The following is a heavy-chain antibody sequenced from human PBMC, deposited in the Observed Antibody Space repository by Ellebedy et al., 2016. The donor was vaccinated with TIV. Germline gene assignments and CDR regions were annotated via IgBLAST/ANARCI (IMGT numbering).Heavy chain of an antibody. CDR3: ARGGPKGENRFFDP. CDR1: GYTFTSYD. Sequence: AASVKVSCKASGYTFTSYDINWVRQATGQGLEWMGWMNPNSGNTGSAQRFQGRVTMTRNTSISTAYMELSSLRSEDTAVYYCARGGPKGENRFFDPWGQGTLVTVSS. CDR2: MNPNSGNT. D-gene: IGHD1-14*01. V-gene: IGHV1-8*01. J-gene: IGHJ5*02.